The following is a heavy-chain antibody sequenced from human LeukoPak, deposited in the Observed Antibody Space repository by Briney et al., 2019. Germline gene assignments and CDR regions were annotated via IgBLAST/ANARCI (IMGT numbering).Heavy chain of an antibody. CDR3: ARGFVRTTVYMDV. D-gene: IGHD3-10*02. CDR2: INPSGGST. J-gene: IGHJ6*03. Sequence: ASVKVSCKASGYTFSSYYMHWVRQAPGQGLEWMGMINPSGGSTNYAQRFQGRVTMTRDTSINTAYMELSTLRSEDTAVYYCARGFVRTTVYMDVWGKGTTVTISS. CDR1: GYTFSSYY. V-gene: IGHV1-46*01.